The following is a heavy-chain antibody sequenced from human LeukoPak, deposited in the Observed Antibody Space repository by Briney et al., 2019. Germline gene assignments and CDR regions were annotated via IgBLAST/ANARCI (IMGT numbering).Heavy chain of an antibody. J-gene: IGHJ4*02. CDR2: INSDGTST. V-gene: IGHV3-74*01. CDR1: GFTFSSYW. D-gene: IGHD4-17*01. Sequence: GGSLRLSCAASGFTFSSYWMHWVRQAPGKGLVWVSHINSDGTSTSYADSVKGRFTISRDNAKNTQYLQMNSLRAEDTAVYYCAKADYGDYGNFDYWGQGTLVTVSS. CDR3: AKADYGDYGNFDY.